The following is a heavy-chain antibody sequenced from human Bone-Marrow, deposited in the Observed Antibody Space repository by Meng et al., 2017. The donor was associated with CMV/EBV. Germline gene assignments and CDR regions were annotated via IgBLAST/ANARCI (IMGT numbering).Heavy chain of an antibody. Sequence: SETLSLTCTVSGGSISSSSYYWGWIRQPPGKGLEWIGSIYYSGSTYYNPSLKSRVTISVDTSRNQFSLRLSSVTAADTAVYYCAKHTSYYAFSSGYSLGTSFYFDYWGQGTLVTVSS. CDR2: IYYSGST. J-gene: IGHJ4*02. CDR1: GGSISSSSYY. V-gene: IGHV4-39*01. CDR3: AKHTSYYAFSSGYSLGTSFYFDY. D-gene: IGHD3-3*01.